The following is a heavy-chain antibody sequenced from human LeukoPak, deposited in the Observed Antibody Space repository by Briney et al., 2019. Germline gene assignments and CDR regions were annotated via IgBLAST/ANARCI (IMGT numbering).Heavy chain of an antibody. CDR2: ISYDGSNK. Sequence: GGSLRLSCAASGFTFSSYAMHWVRQAPGKGLEWVAVISYDGSNKYYADSVKGRFTISRDNSKNTLYLQMNSLRAEDTAVYYCARAARPYYYYYYMDVWGKGTTVTVSS. CDR1: GFTFSSYA. J-gene: IGHJ6*03. CDR3: ARAARPYYYYYYMDV. V-gene: IGHV3-30-3*01. D-gene: IGHD6-6*01.